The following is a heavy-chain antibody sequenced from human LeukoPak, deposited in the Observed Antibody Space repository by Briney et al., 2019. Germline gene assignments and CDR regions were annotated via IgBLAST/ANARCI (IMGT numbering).Heavy chain of an antibody. Sequence: GGSVKLSCAASVFTFNSYGMHWVRQAPCKGREWVARVNPDGSERYYVDSVKGRFTISRDNARNSLYLQMDSLRDDDTAMYFCTRDLAAVPGPRMDVWGQGTTVTVSS. CDR1: VFTFNSYG. D-gene: IGHD6-19*01. J-gene: IGHJ6*02. V-gene: IGHV3-7*03. CDR2: VNPDGSER. CDR3: TRDLAAVPGPRMDV.